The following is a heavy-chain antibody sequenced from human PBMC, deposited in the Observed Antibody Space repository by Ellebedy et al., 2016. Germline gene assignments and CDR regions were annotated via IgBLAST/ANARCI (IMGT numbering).Heavy chain of an antibody. D-gene: IGHD1-14*01. CDR2: ISYDGSYK. CDR1: KFTFSRYG. V-gene: IGHV3-30*03. J-gene: IGHJ3*02. CDR3: ATRHNGAFDI. Sequence: GESLKISXAASKFTFSRYGMHWVRQAPGKGLEWVAVISYDGSYKYYADSVQGRFTTSRDSSKNTLYLQMNSLRAEDTAVYYCATRHNGAFDIWGRGTMVTVSS.